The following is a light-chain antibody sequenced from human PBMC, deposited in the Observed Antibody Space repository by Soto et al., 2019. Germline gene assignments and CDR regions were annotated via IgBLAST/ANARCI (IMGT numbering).Light chain of an antibody. J-gene: IGKJ3*01. CDR1: QSISSSS. CDR2: GAS. CDR3: QQYGGSAMFT. Sequence: EIVLTQSPGTLSLSPGERATLSCRASQSISSSSLAWYQQKPGQAPRPLIYGASNRATGIPARFSGSGSGTNFTFTISRLEPEDFAVYYCQQYGGSAMFTFGPGTKVDIK. V-gene: IGKV3-20*01.